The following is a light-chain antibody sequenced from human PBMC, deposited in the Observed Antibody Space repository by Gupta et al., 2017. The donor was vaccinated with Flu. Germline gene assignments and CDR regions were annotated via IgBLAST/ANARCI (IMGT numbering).Light chain of an antibody. J-gene: IGKJ2*01. V-gene: IGKV3-11*01. CDR3: QQRSNRPPYT. CDR2: DAS. Sequence: RATLSCRASQSVSRYLAWYQQKPGQAPRLLIYDASNRATGIPARFSGSGSGTDFTLTISSLEPEDFAVYYCQQRSNRPPYTFGQGTKLQIK. CDR1: QSVSRY.